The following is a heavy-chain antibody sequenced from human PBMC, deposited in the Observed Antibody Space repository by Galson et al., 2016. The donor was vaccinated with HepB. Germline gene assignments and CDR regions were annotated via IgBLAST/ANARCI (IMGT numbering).Heavy chain of an antibody. CDR1: GFSLSNGRMG. CDR2: IFSNDEK. CDR3: ARIPPGAERGDWGSEFDY. J-gene: IGHJ4*02. V-gene: IGHV2-26*01. D-gene: IGHD7-27*01. Sequence: PALVKPTQTLTLTCTVSGFSLSNGRMGVTWIRQPPGKALEWLAHIFSNDEKSYSTSLRSRLTISKDTSKSQVVLTVTNMDPVDTATYYCARIPPGAERGDWGSEFDYWGQGSLVTVSS.